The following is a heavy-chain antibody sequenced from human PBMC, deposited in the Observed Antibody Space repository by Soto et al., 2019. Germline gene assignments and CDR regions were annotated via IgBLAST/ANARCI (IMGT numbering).Heavy chain of an antibody. D-gene: IGHD2-2*03. V-gene: IGHV3-23*01. CDR2: ISGSGGSI. J-gene: IGHJ6*02. Sequence: EVQLLESGGGLVQPGGSLRLSCAASGFTFSTYAMNWVRQAPGNGLEWVSAISGSGGSIHYADSVKCRFTISRDNSKNKLYLQMNSLRDEHTAVDHCVKGYWIWDVWGQGTTVTVSS. CDR1: GFTFSTYA. CDR3: VKGYWIWDV.